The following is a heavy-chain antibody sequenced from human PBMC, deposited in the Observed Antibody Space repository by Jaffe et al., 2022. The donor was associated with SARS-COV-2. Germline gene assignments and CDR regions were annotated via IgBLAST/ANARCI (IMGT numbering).Heavy chain of an antibody. V-gene: IGHV3-7*03. Sequence: EVQLVESGGGLVQPGGSLRLSCATSGFRFTNYWMGWVRQAPGKGLEWVANINQDGSETYYLDSVKGRFTISRDNAKNSLYLQMNSLRAEDTALYYCARKNYDFWSAPDMDVWGQGATVTVSS. D-gene: IGHD3-3*01. CDR1: GFRFTNYW. CDR3: ARKNYDFWSAPDMDV. CDR2: INQDGSET. J-gene: IGHJ6*02.